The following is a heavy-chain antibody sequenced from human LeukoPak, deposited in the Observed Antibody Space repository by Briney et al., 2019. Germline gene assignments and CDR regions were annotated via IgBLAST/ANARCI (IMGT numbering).Heavy chain of an antibody. J-gene: IGHJ5*02. D-gene: IGHD1-26*01. CDR3: ARDNRIMGWEPGTFEP. CDR1: GYTFTGYY. Sequence: ASVKVSCKASGYTFTGYYLHWVRQAPGQGLEWMGWINANTGGTNYAQKFQGKFTMTRDTSITTVYMELSRLAFDDTAVYYCARDNRIMGWEPGTFEPWGQGTLVTVSS. V-gene: IGHV1-2*02. CDR2: INANTGGT.